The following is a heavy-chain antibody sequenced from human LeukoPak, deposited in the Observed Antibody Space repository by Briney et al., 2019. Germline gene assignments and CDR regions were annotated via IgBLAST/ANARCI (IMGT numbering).Heavy chain of an antibody. J-gene: IGHJ4*02. Sequence: GGSLRLSCAASGFTVSSNYMSWVRQAPGKGLERVPTVDISGDYTYYADSVKGRFIISRDNSKNTLYLRMSSLRADDTALYYCARGPTYGSRSDYFDYWGQGTLVTVSS. D-gene: IGHD3-10*01. CDR1: GFTVSSNY. CDR3: ARGPTYGSRSDYFDY. CDR2: VDISGDYT. V-gene: IGHV3-53*01.